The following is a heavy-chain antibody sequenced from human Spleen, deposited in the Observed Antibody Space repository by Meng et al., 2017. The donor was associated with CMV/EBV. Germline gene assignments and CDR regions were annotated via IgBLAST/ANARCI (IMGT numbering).Heavy chain of an antibody. CDR2: IDPHSGGT. CDR1: GYTFTGFY. Sequence: KASGYTFTGFYMHWVRQAPGQGLEWMGRIDPHSGGTNYTQRFESRVTMTRDTSTNTVYMELRSLRSDDTAVYYCARDSFDGYNWFDPWGKGTLVTVSS. D-gene: IGHD5-12*01. CDR3: ARDSFDGYNWFDP. J-gene: IGHJ5*02. V-gene: IGHV1-2*06.